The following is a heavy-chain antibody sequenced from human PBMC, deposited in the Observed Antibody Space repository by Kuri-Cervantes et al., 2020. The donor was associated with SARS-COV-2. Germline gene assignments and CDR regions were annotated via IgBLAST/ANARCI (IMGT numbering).Heavy chain of an antibody. J-gene: IGHJ4*02. Sequence: SETLSLTCAVSGYSISSGYYWGWIRQPPGKGLEWIGYIYYSGSTNYNPSLKSRVTISVDTSKNQLSLKLSSVTAADTAVYYCARINYGGNPFDYWGQGTLVTVSS. CDR3: ARINYGGNPFDY. V-gene: IGHV4-61*01. D-gene: IGHD4-23*01. CDR1: GYSISSGYY. CDR2: IYYSGST.